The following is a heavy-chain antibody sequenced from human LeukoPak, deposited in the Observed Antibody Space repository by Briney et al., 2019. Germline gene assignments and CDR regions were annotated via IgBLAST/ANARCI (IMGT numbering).Heavy chain of an antibody. D-gene: IGHD2-2*01. J-gene: IGHJ5*02. CDR1: GYTFTSYD. CDR2: MNPNSGNT. Sequence: ASVKVSCKASGYTFTSYDINWVRQATGQGLEWMGWMNPNSGNTGYAQKFQGRVTMTRNTSISTAYMELSSLRSEDTAVYYCARGKGYCSSTSCFLNWFDPWGQRTLVTVSS. CDR3: ARGKGYCSSTSCFLNWFDP. V-gene: IGHV1-8*01.